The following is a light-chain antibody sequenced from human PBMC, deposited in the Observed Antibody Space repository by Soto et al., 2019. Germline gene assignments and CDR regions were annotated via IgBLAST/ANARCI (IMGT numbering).Light chain of an antibody. CDR3: QQSYSTPLIT. Sequence: DIQMTQNPSSLSASVGDRFTITCRSSQSISSYLNWYPQKPGKAPKLLIYAASSLQSGVPSRFSGSGSGTDFTLTISSLQPEDFATYYCQQSYSTPLITFGQRTRLEI. CDR1: QSISSY. V-gene: IGKV1-39*01. J-gene: IGKJ5*01. CDR2: AAS.